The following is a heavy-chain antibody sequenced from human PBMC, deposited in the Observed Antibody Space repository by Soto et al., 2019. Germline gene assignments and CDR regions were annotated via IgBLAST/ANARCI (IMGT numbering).Heavy chain of an antibody. D-gene: IGHD1-20*01. J-gene: IGHJ4*02. Sequence: PSENLPLTYTVSGGSISTYYWTWIRQPPGKGLEWIGYIYYNGNANYNPSLKSRVTISVDTSKNQFSLNLSSVAAADTATFFFARGTRALITFLFGYCGQG. CDR2: IYYNGNA. CDR3: ARGTRALITFLFGY. V-gene: IGHV4-59*12. CDR1: GGSISTYY.